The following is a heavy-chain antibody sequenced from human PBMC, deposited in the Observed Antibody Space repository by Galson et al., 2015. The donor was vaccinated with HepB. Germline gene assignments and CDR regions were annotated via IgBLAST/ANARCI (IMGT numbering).Heavy chain of an antibody. CDR1: GFIFSDYA. V-gene: IGHV3-23*01. CDR2: MSGGGGST. Sequence: SLRLSCAASGFIFSDYAMSWVRRAPGKGLEWVSAMSGGGGSTYYADSVEGRFTISRDNSKNTLSLQMNSLRAEDTAIYYCAKETRALRGVIDQWGQGTLVSVSS. J-gene: IGHJ4*02. D-gene: IGHD3-10*01. CDR3: AKETRALRGVIDQ.